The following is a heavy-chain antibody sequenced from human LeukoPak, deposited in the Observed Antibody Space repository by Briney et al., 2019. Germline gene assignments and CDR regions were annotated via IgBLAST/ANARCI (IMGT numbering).Heavy chain of an antibody. V-gene: IGHV3-53*01. J-gene: IGHJ6*02. CDR1: GFSVSSCY. Sequence: PGGSLRLSCAASGFSVSSCYIYWVRQAPGKGLQWVSFIYRDDKTYYADSVKGRFTISRDNSKNTLYLQMNSLRAEDTAVYYCANPGLAPSNYYYGMDVWGQGTTVTVSS. CDR2: IYRDDKT. CDR3: ANPGLAPSNYYYGMDV. D-gene: IGHD6-19*01.